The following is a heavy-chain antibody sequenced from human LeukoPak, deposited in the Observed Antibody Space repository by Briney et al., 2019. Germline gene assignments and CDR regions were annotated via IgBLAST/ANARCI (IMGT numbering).Heavy chain of an antibody. Sequence: GASVKVSCKASGYTFSSYDINWVRQATGQGLEWMGWMNPNSGNTGYAQKFQGRVTMTRNTSISTAYMELSSLRSEDTAVNYCARGQKSALTYGSGTYAYYFDYWGQGTLVTVSS. J-gene: IGHJ4*02. V-gene: IGHV1-8*01. CDR3: ARGQKSALTYGSGTYAYYFDY. D-gene: IGHD3-10*01. CDR2: MNPNSGNT. CDR1: GYTFSSYD.